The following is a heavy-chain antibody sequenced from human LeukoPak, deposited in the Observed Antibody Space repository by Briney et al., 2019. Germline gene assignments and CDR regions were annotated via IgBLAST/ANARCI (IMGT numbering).Heavy chain of an antibody. D-gene: IGHD3-10*01. Sequence: RGSLRLSCAASGFTFSSYAMHWVRHAPGKGLEWVAVISYDGSNKYYADSVKGRFTISRDNSKNTLYLQMNSLRAEDTAVYYCARGLWYYGSGEVGFDSWGQGTLVTVSS. CDR1: GFTFSSYA. CDR3: ARGLWYYGSGEVGFDS. CDR2: ISYDGSNK. V-gene: IGHV3-30*04. J-gene: IGHJ5*01.